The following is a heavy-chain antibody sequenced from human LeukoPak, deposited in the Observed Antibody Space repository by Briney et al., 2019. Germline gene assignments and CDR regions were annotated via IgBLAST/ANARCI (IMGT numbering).Heavy chain of an antibody. V-gene: IGHV1-24*01. CDR1: GYTLTELS. Sequence: ASVKVSCKVSGYTLTELSMHWVRQAPGKGLEWMGGFDPEDGETIYAQKFQGRVTMTEDTSTDTAYMELSSLRSEDTAVYYCARLELEMATAVYYFDYWGQGTLVTVSS. D-gene: IGHD5-24*01. CDR3: ARLELEMATAVYYFDY. CDR2: FDPEDGET. J-gene: IGHJ4*02.